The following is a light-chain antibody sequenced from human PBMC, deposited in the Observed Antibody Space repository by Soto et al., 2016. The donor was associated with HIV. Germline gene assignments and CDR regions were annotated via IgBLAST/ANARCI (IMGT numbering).Light chain of an antibody. V-gene: IGLV3-1*01. Sequence: SYELSQPPSMSVSPGQTASITCSGDKLGDKYVCWYQQKPGQSPVLVIYQDTKRPSGIPERSSGSTSGNTATLTISGTQAMDEADYYCQTWDSNAGVFGGGTKLTVL. CDR3: QTWDSNAGV. CDR1: KLGDKY. CDR2: QDT. J-gene: IGLJ3*02.